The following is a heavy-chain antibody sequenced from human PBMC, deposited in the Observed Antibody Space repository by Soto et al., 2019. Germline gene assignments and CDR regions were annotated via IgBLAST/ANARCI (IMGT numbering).Heavy chain of an antibody. Sequence: SLTCAVSGGSISSGGYSWSWIRQPPGKGLEWIGYIYHSGSTYYNPSLKSRVTVSVDRSKNQFSLKLSSVTAADTAVYYCARGGGYCSSTSCYFWFDPWGQGTLVTVSS. D-gene: IGHD2-2*01. CDR1: GGSISSGGYS. J-gene: IGHJ5*02. CDR3: ARGGGYCSSTSCYFWFDP. V-gene: IGHV4-30-2*01. CDR2: IYHSGST.